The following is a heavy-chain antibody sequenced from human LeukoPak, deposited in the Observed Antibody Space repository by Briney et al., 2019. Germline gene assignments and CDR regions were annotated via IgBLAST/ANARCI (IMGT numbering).Heavy chain of an antibody. CDR1: GGSFSGYY. D-gene: IGHD4-17*01. CDR3: ARNQRDYLFDY. J-gene: IGHJ4*02. V-gene: IGHV4-34*01. CDR2: INHSGST. Sequence: SETLSLTCAVYGGSFSGYYWSWIRQPPGKGLEWSGEINHSGSTNYNPSLKSRVTISVDTSKNQFSLKLSSVTAADTAVYYCARNQRDYLFDYWGQGTLVTVSS.